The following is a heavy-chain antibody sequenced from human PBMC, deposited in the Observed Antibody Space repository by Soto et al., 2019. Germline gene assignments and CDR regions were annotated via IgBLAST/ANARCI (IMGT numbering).Heavy chain of an antibody. J-gene: IGHJ4*01. D-gene: IGHD2-8*01. CDR1: GFTFSSYA. CDR2: ISGNSGKT. V-gene: IGHV3-23*01. Sequence: GSLRLSCTASGFTFSSYAMSWVRQAPGKELEWVSTISGNSGKTNYAESVKGRISISRDNSKNTVHLQLDSLRAEDTAVYFCAKLGFVLMELYYFHQWGHGTLVTVSS. CDR3: AKLGFVLMELYYFHQ.